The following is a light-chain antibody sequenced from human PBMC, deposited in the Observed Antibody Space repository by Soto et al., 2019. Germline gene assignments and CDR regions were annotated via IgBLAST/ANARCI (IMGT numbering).Light chain of an antibody. CDR3: LQVYSFPRT. J-gene: IGKJ1*01. CDR1: QDIGRR. CDR2: AAS. V-gene: IGKV1-12*01. Sequence: DLQMTQSPSTLSASVGDRVTITCRASQDIGRRLAWFQQKPGKAPKYLIQAASSLQGGVPSTFSGSGSGTDFTLTINTLHPEDFATYYCLQVYSFPRTFGQGTKVDIK.